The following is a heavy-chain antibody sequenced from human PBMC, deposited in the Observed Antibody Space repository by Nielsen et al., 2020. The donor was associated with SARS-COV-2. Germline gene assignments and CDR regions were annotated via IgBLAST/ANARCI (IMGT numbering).Heavy chain of an antibody. D-gene: IGHD6-19*01. J-gene: IGHJ4*02. V-gene: IGHV3-49*03. CDR3: TRDGQWLATHDFDY. CDR1: GFTFGDYA. Sequence: GGSLRLSCTASGFTFGDYAMSWFRQAPGKGLEWVGFIRSKAYGGTTEYAASVKGRFTISRDDSKSIAYLQMNSLKTEDTAVYYCTRDGQWLATHDFDYWGQGTLVTVSS. CDR2: IRSKAYGGTT.